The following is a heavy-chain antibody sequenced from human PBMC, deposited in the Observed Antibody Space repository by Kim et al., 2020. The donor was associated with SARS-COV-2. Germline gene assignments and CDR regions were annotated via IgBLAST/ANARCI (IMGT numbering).Heavy chain of an antibody. CDR3: ARHAYYGDYPYWYFDL. V-gene: IGHV4-59*08. CDR2: IYYSGST. Sequence: SETLSLTCTVSGGSISSYYWSWIRQPPGKGLEWIGYIYYSGSTNYNPSLKSRVTISVDTSKNQFSLKLSSVTAADTAVYYCARHAYYGDYPYWYFDLWGR. D-gene: IGHD4-17*01. J-gene: IGHJ2*01. CDR1: GGSISSYY.